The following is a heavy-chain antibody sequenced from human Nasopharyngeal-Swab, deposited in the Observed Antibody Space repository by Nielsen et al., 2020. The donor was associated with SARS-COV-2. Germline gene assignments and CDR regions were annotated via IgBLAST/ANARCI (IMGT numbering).Heavy chain of an antibody. J-gene: IGHJ4*02. Sequence: ASVKVSCKASGYPFTSYYMHWVRQAPGQGLEWMGIIKPSGGSTRYAQKFQGRVRISRDTSANTVYMELSRLRSADTAVYYCARVPAVAASRIDYWGQGTLVTVSS. V-gene: IGHV1-46*01. CDR2: IKPSGGST. CDR3: ARVPAVAASRIDY. D-gene: IGHD6-19*01. CDR1: GYPFTSYY.